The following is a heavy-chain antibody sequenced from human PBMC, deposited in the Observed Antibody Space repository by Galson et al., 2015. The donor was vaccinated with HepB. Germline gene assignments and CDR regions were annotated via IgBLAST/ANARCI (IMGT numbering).Heavy chain of an antibody. J-gene: IGHJ4*02. V-gene: IGHV1-3*04. CDR1: GYTFDRYA. CDR2: INTANGNT. D-gene: IGHD6-6*01. Sequence: SVKVSCKASGYTFDRYAMHWVRQAPGQRLEWMGWINTANGNTQYSQNFQGRLTIARDTSASTAYMELSSLRSEDTAVYYCARGIEIEYSSSSAPDYWGQGTLVTVSS. CDR3: ARGIEIEYSSSSAPDY.